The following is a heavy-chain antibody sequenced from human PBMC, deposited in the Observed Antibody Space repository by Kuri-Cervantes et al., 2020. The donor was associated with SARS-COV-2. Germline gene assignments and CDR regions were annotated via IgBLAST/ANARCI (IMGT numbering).Heavy chain of an antibody. Sequence: GESLKISCAASGFTFSSYWMSWVRQAPGKGLEWVANIKQDGSEKYYVDSVKGRFTISRDNAKNSLYLQMNSLRAEDTAVYYCARDAYPYSSSPSFSDAWGKGTTVTVSS. V-gene: IGHV3-7*01. J-gene: IGHJ6*04. CDR2: IKQDGSEK. CDR1: GFTFSSYW. CDR3: ARDAYPYSSSPSFSDA. D-gene: IGHD6-6*01.